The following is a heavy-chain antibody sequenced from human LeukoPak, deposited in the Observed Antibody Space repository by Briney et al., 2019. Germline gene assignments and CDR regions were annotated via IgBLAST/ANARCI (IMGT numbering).Heavy chain of an antibody. CDR3: AREGRGYSYAFEY. Sequence: GGSLRLSCAASGVTFSNYWMHWVRQAPGKGLVWVSRINSDGSSTTYADSVKGRFTISRDNGQNTLYLQMNSLRAEDTAVYYCAREGRGYSYAFEYWGQGTLVTVSS. CDR2: INSDGSST. CDR1: GVTFSNYW. V-gene: IGHV3-74*01. J-gene: IGHJ4*02. D-gene: IGHD5-18*01.